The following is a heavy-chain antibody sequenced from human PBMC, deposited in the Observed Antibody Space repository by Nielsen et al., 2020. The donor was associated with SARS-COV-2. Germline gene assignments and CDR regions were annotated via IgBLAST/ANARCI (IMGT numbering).Heavy chain of an antibody. Sequence: GESLKISCAASGFTVSSNYMIWVRQAPGKGLEWVSVIYSGGSTYYADSVKGRFTISRDNSKNTLYLQMNSLRAEDTAVYYCAREMGDYYDSSGYFDYWGQGTLVTVSS. V-gene: IGHV3-66*01. CDR1: GFTVSSNY. CDR2: IYSGGST. D-gene: IGHD3-22*01. CDR3: AREMGDYYDSSGYFDY. J-gene: IGHJ4*02.